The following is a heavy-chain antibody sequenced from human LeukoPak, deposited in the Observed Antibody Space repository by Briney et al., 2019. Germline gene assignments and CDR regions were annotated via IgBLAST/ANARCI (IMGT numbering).Heavy chain of an antibody. V-gene: IGHV3-9*01. CDR1: GFTFDDYA. Sequence: PGWSLRLSCAASGFTFDDYAMHWVRQAPGKGLEWVSGISWNSGSIGYADSVKGRFTISRDNAKNSLYLQMNSLRAEDTALYYCAKDILSGYSSSWSAFDYWGQGTLVTVSS. J-gene: IGHJ4*02. CDR3: AKDILSGYSSSWSAFDY. D-gene: IGHD6-13*01. CDR2: ISWNSGSI.